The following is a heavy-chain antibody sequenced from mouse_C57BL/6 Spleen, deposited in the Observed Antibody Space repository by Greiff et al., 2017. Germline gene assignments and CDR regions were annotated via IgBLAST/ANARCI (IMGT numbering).Heavy chain of an antibody. V-gene: IGHV1-72*01. CDR3: ARGGYGSSYWYFDV. Sequence: KPGRGLEWIGRIDPNSGGTKYNEKFKSKATLTVDKPSSTAYMQLSSLTSEDSAVYYCARGGYGSSYWYFDVWGTGTTVTVSS. CDR2: IDPNSGGT. D-gene: IGHD1-1*01. J-gene: IGHJ1*03.